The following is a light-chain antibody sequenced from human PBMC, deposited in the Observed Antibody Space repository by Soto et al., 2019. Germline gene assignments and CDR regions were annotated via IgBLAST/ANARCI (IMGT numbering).Light chain of an antibody. CDR1: SSDIGGYDY. Sequence: QSVLTQPASVSGSPGQSITFSCTGTSSDIGGYDYVSWYQQHPGKAPKLMIHNVSGRPSGVSSRFSGSKSGNTASLTISGLQAEDEADYYCSSYTSSTTVIFGGGTKVTVL. CDR3: SSYTSSTTVI. CDR2: NVS. J-gene: IGLJ2*01. V-gene: IGLV2-14*01.